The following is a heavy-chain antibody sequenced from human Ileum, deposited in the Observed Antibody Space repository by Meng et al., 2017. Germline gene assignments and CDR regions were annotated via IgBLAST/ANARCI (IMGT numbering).Heavy chain of an antibody. CDR2: ISGSGGST. CDR3: AKSAYSGSYSETSFDY. V-gene: IGHV3-23*01. CDR1: GFTFSSYA. J-gene: IGHJ4*02. Sequence: GESLKISCAASGFTFSSYAMSWVRQAPGKGLEWVSAISGSGGSTYYADSVKGRFTISRDNSKNTLYLQMNSLRAEDTAVYYCAKSAYSGSYSETSFDYWGQGTLVTGSS. D-gene: IGHD1-26*01.